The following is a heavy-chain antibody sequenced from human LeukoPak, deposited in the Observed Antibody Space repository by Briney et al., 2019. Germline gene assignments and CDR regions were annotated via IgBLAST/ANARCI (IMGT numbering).Heavy chain of an antibody. J-gene: IGHJ4*02. V-gene: IGHV3-33*01. D-gene: IGHD6-13*01. Sequence: GRSLRLSCAASGFTFSSYGMHWVRQAPGKGLEWVAVIWYDGSNKYYADSVKGRFTISRDNSKNTLYLQMNSLRAEDTAVYYCASGGAAANVCNYWGQGPLVTVSS. CDR2: IWYDGSNK. CDR3: ASGGAAANVCNY. CDR1: GFTFSSYG.